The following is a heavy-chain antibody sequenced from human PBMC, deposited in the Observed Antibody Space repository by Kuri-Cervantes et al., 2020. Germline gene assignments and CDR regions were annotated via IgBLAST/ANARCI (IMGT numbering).Heavy chain of an antibody. CDR1: GASISNGDYY. CDR2: IFHTGRA. CDR3: AREYDIPALGTPLDY. D-gene: IGHD1-1*01. J-gene: IGHJ4*02. V-gene: IGHV4-30-4*01. Sequence: LRLSCTVSGASISNGDYYWSWIRQPPGKGLEWIGYIFHTGRAFYNPYLKRRVTISVDTSENKFSLRLNSVIAADTAVYFCAREYDIPALGTPLDYWGQGTLVTVSS.